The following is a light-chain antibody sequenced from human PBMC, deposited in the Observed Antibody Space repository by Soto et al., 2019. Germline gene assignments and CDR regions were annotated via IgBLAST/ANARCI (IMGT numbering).Light chain of an antibody. CDR1: QTIAYNF. CDR3: QHYGDSSST. V-gene: IGKV3D-20*01. CDR2: DAS. J-gene: IGKJ4*01. Sequence: IVLTQSPGTLSVSPGEVATLSCGASQTIAYNFLAWYQQKPGLAPRLLVYDASKRATGIPDRLSGSGSGTDFTLNITTLEPEDFAVYYCQHYGDSSSTFGGGTRVEI.